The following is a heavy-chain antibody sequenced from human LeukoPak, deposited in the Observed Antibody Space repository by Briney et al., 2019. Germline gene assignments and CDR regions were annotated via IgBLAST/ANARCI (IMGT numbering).Heavy chain of an antibody. CDR2: ISTSDSNI. CDR3: ARLPTRLDYDILTGYFTHSYYYYIDV. V-gene: IGHV3-11*01. D-gene: IGHD3-9*01. Sequence: GGSLRLSCAASGFTFSDYYMSWIRQAPGKGLEWVSYISTSDSNIYYVDSVKGRFTISRDNANNSLYLQMNSLRAEDTAVYYCARLPTRLDYDILTGYFTHSYYYYIDVWGKGTTVTISS. J-gene: IGHJ6*03. CDR1: GFTFSDYY.